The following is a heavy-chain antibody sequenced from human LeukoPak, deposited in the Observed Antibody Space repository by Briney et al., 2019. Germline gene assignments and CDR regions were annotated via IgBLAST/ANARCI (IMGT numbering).Heavy chain of an antibody. Sequence: PGGSLRLSCAASGFTFSSYWMHWVRHAPGKGLVWVSRINSDGSSTSYADSVKGRFTISRDNAKNTLYLQMNSLRAEDTAVYYCARGEYYYYGMDVWGQGTTVTVSS. CDR3: ARGEYYYYGMDV. J-gene: IGHJ6*02. CDR1: GFTFSSYW. V-gene: IGHV3-74*01. CDR2: INSDGSST.